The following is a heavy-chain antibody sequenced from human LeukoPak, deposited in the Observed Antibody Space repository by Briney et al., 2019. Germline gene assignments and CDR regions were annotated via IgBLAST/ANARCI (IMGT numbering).Heavy chain of an antibody. D-gene: IGHD4-17*01. J-gene: IGHJ4*02. CDR3: AKEGDDYDFDY. Sequence: GGSLRLPCAASGFTFSSYAMHWVRQAPGKGLEWVAVISYDGSNKYYADSVKGRFTISRDNSKNTLYLQMNSLRAEDTAVYYCAKEGDDYDFDYWGQGTLVTVSS. V-gene: IGHV3-30-3*01. CDR2: ISYDGSNK. CDR1: GFTFSSYA.